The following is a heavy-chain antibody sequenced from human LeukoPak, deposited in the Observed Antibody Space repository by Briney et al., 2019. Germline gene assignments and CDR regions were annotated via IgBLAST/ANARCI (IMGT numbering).Heavy chain of an antibody. CDR3: ALLAVASDFDY. V-gene: IGHV3-48*01. CDR2: ISSSGSAT. D-gene: IGHD6-19*01. J-gene: IGHJ4*02. CDR1: GFTFSSYT. Sequence: GGSLRLSCAASGFTFSSYTMSWVRQAPGKGLEWVSYISSSGSATYHAGSVKGRFTISRDNAKNSLYLQLNSLRVEDTAVYYCALLAVASDFDYWGQGALVTVSS.